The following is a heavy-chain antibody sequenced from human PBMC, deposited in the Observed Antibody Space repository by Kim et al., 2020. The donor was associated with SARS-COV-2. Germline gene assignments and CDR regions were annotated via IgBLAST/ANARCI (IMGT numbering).Heavy chain of an antibody. Sequence: GGSLGLSCAASGFTFSASAMHWVRQASGKGLEWVGRIRSKPNNYATSYAASVTGRFTISRDDSTNTVYLQMDSLKTDDTAVYFCSRHSGKHGDRGFDNWGQGTLVTVSS. V-gene: IGHV3-73*01. J-gene: IGHJ4*02. CDR2: IRSKPNNYAT. D-gene: IGHD4-17*01. CDR3: SRHSGKHGDRGFDN. CDR1: GFTFSASA.